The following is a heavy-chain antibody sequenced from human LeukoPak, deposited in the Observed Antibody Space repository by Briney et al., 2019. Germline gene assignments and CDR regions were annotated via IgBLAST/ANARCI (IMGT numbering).Heavy chain of an antibody. Sequence: GASVKVSCKASGGTFSSYAISWVRQAPGQGLEWMGRIIPIFGTANYAQKFQGRVTITTDESTSTAYMEQSSLRSEDTVVYYCASERWLQSEGYFDYWGQGTLVTVSS. CDR1: GGTFSSYA. D-gene: IGHD5-24*01. CDR3: ASERWLQSEGYFDY. V-gene: IGHV1-69*05. CDR2: IIPIFGTA. J-gene: IGHJ4*02.